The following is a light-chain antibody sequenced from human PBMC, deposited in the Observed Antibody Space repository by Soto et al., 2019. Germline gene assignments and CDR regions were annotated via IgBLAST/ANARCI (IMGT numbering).Light chain of an antibody. V-gene: IGKV3-20*01. J-gene: IGKJ5*01. CDR3: QKYGSSPIT. CDR1: QSVSSSY. CDR2: HAS. Sequence: ENVLTQSPGTLSLSPGEGATLSCRASQSVSSSYLAWYQQKPGLAPRLLIYHASSRATGIQDRFSGSGSGSYFTLTISRLEPEDFAVYYCQKYGSSPITFGQGTRLEIK.